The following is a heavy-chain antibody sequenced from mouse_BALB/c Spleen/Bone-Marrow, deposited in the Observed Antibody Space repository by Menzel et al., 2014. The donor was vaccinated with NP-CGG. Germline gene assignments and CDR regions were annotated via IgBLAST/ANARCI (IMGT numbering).Heavy chain of an antibody. D-gene: IGHD2-10*02. Sequence: EVKVEESGGGLVQPGGSRKLSCAASGFTFSSFGMHWVRQAPEKGLEWVAYISSGSRNIYYVDTVKGRFIISRDNPKNTLFLQMTSLRSEDTAMYYCVRSYDYYAMDSWGQGTSVTVSS. CDR2: ISSGSRNI. CDR1: GFTFSSFG. J-gene: IGHJ4*01. V-gene: IGHV5-17*02. CDR3: VRSYDYYAMDS.